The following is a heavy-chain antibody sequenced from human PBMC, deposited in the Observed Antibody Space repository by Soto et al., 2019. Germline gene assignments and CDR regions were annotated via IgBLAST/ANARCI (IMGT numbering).Heavy chain of an antibody. Sequence: SETLSLTCTVSGGSVSSGSYYWSWIRQPPGKGLEWIGYIYYSGSTNYNPSLKSRVTISVDTSKNQFSLKLSSVTAADTAVYYCASTDIVVVPAALFFDYWGQGTLVTVS. CDR1: GGSVSSGSYY. J-gene: IGHJ4*02. CDR2: IYYSGST. D-gene: IGHD2-2*01. V-gene: IGHV4-61*01. CDR3: ASTDIVVVPAALFFDY.